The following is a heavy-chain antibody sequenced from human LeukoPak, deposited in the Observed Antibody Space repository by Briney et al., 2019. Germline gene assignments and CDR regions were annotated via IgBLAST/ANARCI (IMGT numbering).Heavy chain of an antibody. V-gene: IGHV4-38-2*02. D-gene: IGHD6-13*01. Sequence: SETLSLTCTVSGYSISSGYYWGWIRQPPGKGLEWIGSIYHSGSTYYNPSLKSRVTISVDTSKNQFSLKLSSVTAADTAVYYCARDLRYSSSWYGGYYGMDVWGQGTTVTVSS. CDR1: GYSISSGYY. CDR3: ARDLRYSSSWYGGYYGMDV. J-gene: IGHJ6*02. CDR2: IYHSGST.